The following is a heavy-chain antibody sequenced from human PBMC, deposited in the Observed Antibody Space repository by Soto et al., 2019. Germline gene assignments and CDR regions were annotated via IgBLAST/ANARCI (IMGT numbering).Heavy chain of an antibody. CDR1: GGTFSSYA. J-gene: IGHJ5*02. D-gene: IGHD2-2*01. Sequence: GASVKVSCKASGGTFSSYAISWVRQAPGQGLEWMGGIIPIFGTANYAQKFQGRVTITADESTSTAYMELSSLRSEDTAVYYCARAIGRIGYCSSTSCPPGWFDPWGQGTLVTVSS. V-gene: IGHV1-69*13. CDR2: IIPIFGTA. CDR3: ARAIGRIGYCSSTSCPPGWFDP.